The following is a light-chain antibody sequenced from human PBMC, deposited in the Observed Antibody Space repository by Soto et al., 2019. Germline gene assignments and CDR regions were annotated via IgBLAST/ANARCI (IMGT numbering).Light chain of an antibody. CDR2: GSS. Sequence: EVVLTQSPGTLSLSPGERATLSCRASQSVSNNYFAWYQQKPGQAPRLLIFGSSDRATGIPDRFSGSGSGTDFTLTISRLEPEDFALYYCQQYGSSPWTFGQGTKVEIK. CDR1: QSVSNNY. J-gene: IGKJ1*01. V-gene: IGKV3-20*01. CDR3: QQYGSSPWT.